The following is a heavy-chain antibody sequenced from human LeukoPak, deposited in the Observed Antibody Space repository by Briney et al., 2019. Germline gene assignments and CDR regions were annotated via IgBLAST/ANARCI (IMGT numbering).Heavy chain of an antibody. D-gene: IGHD3-10*01. CDR1: GFTFSSYS. J-gene: IGHJ4*02. Sequence: GGSLRLSCAASGFTFSSYSMNWVRQAPGKGLEWVSYISSGSSAIYYADSVKGRFTISRDNAKNTLYLQMNSLRAEDTAVYYCARDSSFRYYGSGSSWGYFDYWGQGTLVTVSS. V-gene: IGHV3-48*01. CDR3: ARDSSFRYYGSGSSWGYFDY. CDR2: ISSGSSAI.